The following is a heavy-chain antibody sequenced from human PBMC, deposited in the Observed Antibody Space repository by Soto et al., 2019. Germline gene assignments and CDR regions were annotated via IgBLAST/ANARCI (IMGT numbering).Heavy chain of an antibody. CDR2: ISWNSGSI. CDR3: AKEYCSGGSCYRRDDYYYGMDV. V-gene: IGHV3-9*01. CDR1: GFTFDDYA. Sequence: GGSLRLSCAASGFTFDDYAMHWVRQAPGKGLEWVSGISWNSGSIGYADSVKGRFTISRDNAKNSLYLQMNSLRADDTALYYCAKEYCSGGSCYRRDDYYYGMDVWGQGTTVTVSS. J-gene: IGHJ6*02. D-gene: IGHD2-15*01.